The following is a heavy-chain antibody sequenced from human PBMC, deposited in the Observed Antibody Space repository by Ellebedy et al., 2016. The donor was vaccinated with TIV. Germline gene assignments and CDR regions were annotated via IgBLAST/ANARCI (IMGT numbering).Heavy chain of an antibody. CDR1: GGSISSYY. D-gene: IGHD3-10*01. CDR2: IYYSGST. CDR3: AAAYYGSGSYRISADY. Sequence: SETLSLTCTVSGGSISSYYWSWIRQPPGKGLEWIGYIYYSGSTNYSPSLKSRVTISVDTSKNQFSLKLSSVTAADTAVYYCAAAYYGSGSYRISADYWGQGTLVTVSS. V-gene: IGHV4-59*01. J-gene: IGHJ4*02.